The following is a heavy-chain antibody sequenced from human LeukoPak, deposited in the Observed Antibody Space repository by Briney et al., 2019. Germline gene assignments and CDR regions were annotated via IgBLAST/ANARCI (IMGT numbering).Heavy chain of an antibody. CDR3: ARDKAVTTERTQYFHH. J-gene: IGHJ1*01. CDR2: ISAYNGYT. D-gene: IGHD4-11*01. CDR1: GYIFTSYG. V-gene: IGHV1-18*01. Sequence: ASVRVSCKASGYIFTSYGISWVRQAPGQGLEWMGWISAYNGYTNYAQKFQFRVTMTTDTSTSTAYMELRGLTSDDTAVYYCARDKAVTTERTQYFHHWGQGTLVTVSS.